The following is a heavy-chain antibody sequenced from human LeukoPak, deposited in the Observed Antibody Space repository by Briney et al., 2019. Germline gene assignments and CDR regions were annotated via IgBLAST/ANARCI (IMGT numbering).Heavy chain of an antibody. V-gene: IGHV1-18*01. CDR3: ARAQRTGFGESIDY. J-gene: IGHJ4*02. CDR2: ITPNNGNT. Sequence: ASVKVSCKASGYTFTSYGITWVRQAPGQGLEWMGWITPNNGNTRYAQKLQDRVTMTTDTSTTTAYMELRSLTSDDTAIYYCARAQRTGFGESIDYWGLGTLVTVSS. D-gene: IGHD3-10*01. CDR1: GYTFTSYG.